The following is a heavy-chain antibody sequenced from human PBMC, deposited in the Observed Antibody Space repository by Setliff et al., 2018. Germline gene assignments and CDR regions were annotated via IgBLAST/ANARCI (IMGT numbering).Heavy chain of an antibody. V-gene: IGHV4-61*02. CDR1: GDSISSGSYH. CDR2: IHPSGST. D-gene: IGHD3-22*01. Sequence: SETLSLTCTVSGDSISSGSYHWSWIRKPAGKGLEWIGRIHPSGSTNYNPSLKSRVIMSVDTSKNQFSLKLTSVTAADTAVYYCRVWVDMIEVDSWAQGTLVTVSS. CDR3: RVWVDMIEVDS. J-gene: IGHJ4*02.